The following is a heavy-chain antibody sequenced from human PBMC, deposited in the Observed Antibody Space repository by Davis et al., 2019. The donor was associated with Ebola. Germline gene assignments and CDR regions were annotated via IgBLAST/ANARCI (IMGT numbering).Heavy chain of an antibody. CDR1: GFTFSRYW. Sequence: GESLKISCAASGFTFSRYWMHWVRQAPGKGLVYVSRISSDGGITSYADSVKGRFTISRDNAKSTLYLQMNSLRAEDTAVYYCARGARFANDYWGQGTLVTVSS. J-gene: IGHJ4*02. CDR2: ISSDGGIT. V-gene: IGHV3-74*01. D-gene: IGHD3-10*01. CDR3: ARGARFANDY.